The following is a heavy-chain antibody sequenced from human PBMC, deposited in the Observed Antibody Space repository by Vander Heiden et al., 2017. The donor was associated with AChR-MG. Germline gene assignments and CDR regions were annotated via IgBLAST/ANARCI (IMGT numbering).Heavy chain of an antibody. D-gene: IGHD3-10*01. J-gene: IGHJ6*02. CDR3: AKTFFYGSGNLDFPLFGLDV. Sequence: EVQLLESGGGLVQPGESLRLSCAGSGFKHPDNSAIHCVRRDPGRGLGWVSLIGSSGAATYYADSVKGRFTISRDNSKNTLSLHMNSLRADDTAVYYCAKTFFYGSGNLDFPLFGLDVWGQGTTVTVSS. CDR2: IGSSGAAT. V-gene: IGHV3-23*01. CDR1: GFKHPDNSA.